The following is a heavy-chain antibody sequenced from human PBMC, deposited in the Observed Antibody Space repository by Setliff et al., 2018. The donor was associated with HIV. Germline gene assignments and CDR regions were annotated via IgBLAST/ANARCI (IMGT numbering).Heavy chain of an antibody. V-gene: IGHV4-4*09. Sequence: SETLSLTCAVYGGSFSGYYWSWVRQPPGKGLEWIGYIYTTASTSYNPSLKSRVTISVDTSKNQFSLKLSSVTAADTAVCYCARHSPSDYWGQGTLVTVSS. CDR3: ARHSPSDY. CDR1: GGSFSGYY. CDR2: IYTTAST. J-gene: IGHJ4*02.